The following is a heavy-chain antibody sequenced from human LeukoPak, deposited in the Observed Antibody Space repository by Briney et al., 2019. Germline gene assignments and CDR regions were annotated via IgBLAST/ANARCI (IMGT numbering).Heavy chain of an antibody. D-gene: IGHD3-22*01. Sequence: SETLSLTCTVSGGSISSHYWSWIRQPPGKGLEWIGYVYYSGSTNYNPSLKSRVTISVDTSKNQIFLKLSSVTAADTAVYYCARLYYYDSSGYFFINWGQGTLVTVSS. V-gene: IGHV4-59*08. CDR2: VYYSGST. CDR1: GGSISSHY. CDR3: ARLYYYDSSGYFFIN. J-gene: IGHJ4*02.